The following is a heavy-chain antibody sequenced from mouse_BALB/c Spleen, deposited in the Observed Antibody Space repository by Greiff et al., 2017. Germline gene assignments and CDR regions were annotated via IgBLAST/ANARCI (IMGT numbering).Heavy chain of an antibody. J-gene: IGHJ4*01. Sequence: EVKLMESGGGLVKPGGSLKLSCAASGFTFSSYAMSWVRQTPEKRLEWVATISSGGSYTYYPDSVKGRFTISRDNAKNTLYLQMSSLTSEDTAMYYCARIYTVYALDYWGQGTSVTVSS. CDR3: ARIYTVYALDY. CDR2: ISSGGSYT. V-gene: IGHV5-9-3*01. D-gene: IGHD2-1*01. CDR1: GFTFSSYA.